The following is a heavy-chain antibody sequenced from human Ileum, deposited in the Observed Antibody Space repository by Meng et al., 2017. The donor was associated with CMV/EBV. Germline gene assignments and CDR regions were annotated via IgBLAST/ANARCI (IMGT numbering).Heavy chain of an antibody. Sequence: HAPVQAAGPVLVKPSHTLASSCTVSGGFISNYNYYLNWIRAPPVKCLEWIRYIYYSRSTYFNPSLKSRVTISVDTSKIQFSLKLKSLTAADTAVYYCARQEELWGYFDYWGQGTLVTVSS. CDR3: ARQEELWGYFDY. J-gene: IGHJ4*02. V-gene: IGHV4-30-4*08. CDR1: GGFISNYNYY. D-gene: IGHD1-7*01. CDR2: IYYSRST.